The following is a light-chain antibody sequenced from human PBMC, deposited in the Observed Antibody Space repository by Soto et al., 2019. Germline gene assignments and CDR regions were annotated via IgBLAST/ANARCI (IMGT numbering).Light chain of an antibody. CDR1: SSNVGGYNY. CDR2: AVT. V-gene: IGLV2-14*01. Sequence: QSALTQPASVSGSPGQSITISCSGTSSNVGGYNYVSWYQQHPGNAPKLMIYAVTDRPSGVSSRFSGSKSGTTASLTISGLQAEDEADYYCSSYTRSSTLFGTGTKLTVL. CDR3: SSYTRSSTL. J-gene: IGLJ1*01.